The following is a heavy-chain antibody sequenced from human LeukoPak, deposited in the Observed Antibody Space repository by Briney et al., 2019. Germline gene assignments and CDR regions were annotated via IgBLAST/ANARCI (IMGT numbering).Heavy chain of an antibody. CDR3: SRGFRHYYDSSGYSDD. D-gene: IGHD3-22*01. Sequence: GESLQISCKGSGYNFSRNWIAWVRQMPGKGLEWMGIICPGDSDTRYSPSSQGQVTISADKSISTAYLQWSSLKASDTAMYYCSRGFRHYYDSSGYSDDWGQGTLATVSS. CDR1: GYNFSRNW. V-gene: IGHV5-51*01. CDR2: ICPGDSDT. J-gene: IGHJ4*02.